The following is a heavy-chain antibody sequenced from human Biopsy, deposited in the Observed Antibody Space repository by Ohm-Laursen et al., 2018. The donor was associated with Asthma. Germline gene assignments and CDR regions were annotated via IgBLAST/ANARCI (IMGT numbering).Heavy chain of an antibody. CDR3: ARTTYGDDGFDP. CDR1: GASISSDGYY. Sequence: TLSLTCTVSGASISSDGYYWSWIRQHPVKGLEWIGYIYYSGSTYYNPSLKSRVSISLDTSKNQFSLSLTSVTAADTAVYYCARTTYGDDGFDPWGQGTLVTVSS. CDR2: IYYSGST. J-gene: IGHJ5*02. V-gene: IGHV4-31*03. D-gene: IGHD4-17*01.